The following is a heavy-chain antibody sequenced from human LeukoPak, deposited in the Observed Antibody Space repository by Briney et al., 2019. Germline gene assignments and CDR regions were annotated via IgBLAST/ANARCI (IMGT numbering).Heavy chain of an antibody. CDR1: GYTFTGYY. CDR2: ISYDGSNK. J-gene: IGHJ4*02. Sequence: SCKASGYTFTGYYMHWVRQAPGKGLGWVAVISYDGSNKYYADSVKGRFTISRDNSKNTLYLQMNSLRAEDTAVYYCARVAISTVTPYYFDYWGQGTLVTVSS. V-gene: IGHV3-30-3*01. D-gene: IGHD4-11*01. CDR3: ARVAISTVTPYYFDY.